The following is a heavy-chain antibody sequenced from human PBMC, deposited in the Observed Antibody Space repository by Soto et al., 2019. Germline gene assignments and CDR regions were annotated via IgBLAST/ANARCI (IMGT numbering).Heavy chain of an antibody. CDR1: GGSISSSSYY. CDR2: IYYSGST. D-gene: IGHD4-17*01. J-gene: IGHJ4*02. CDR3: ASQPVTHFDY. Sequence: QLQLQESGPGLVKPSETLSLTCTVSGGSISSSSYYWGWIRQPPGKGLEWIGSIYYSGSTYYNPSHKSRVTISVDTSKNQFSLKLSSVTAADTAVYYCASQPVTHFDYWGQGTLVTVSS. V-gene: IGHV4-39*01.